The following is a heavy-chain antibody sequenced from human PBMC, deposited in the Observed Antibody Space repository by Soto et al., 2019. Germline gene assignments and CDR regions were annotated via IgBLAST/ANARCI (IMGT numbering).Heavy chain of an antibody. J-gene: IGHJ4*02. V-gene: IGHV3-23*01. D-gene: IGHD4-17*01. CDR3: AKDSLYGDIDY. Sequence: EVQLLESGGGVVQPWGSLRLSCAASGFTFSAYGRSWVRQAPGKGLEWVSTLRGSGENTYYADSVKGRFTISRDISKNTLYLRMNILRAEDTAVYYCAKDSLYGDIDYWGQGTLVTVSS. CDR1: GFTFSAYG. CDR2: LRGSGENT.